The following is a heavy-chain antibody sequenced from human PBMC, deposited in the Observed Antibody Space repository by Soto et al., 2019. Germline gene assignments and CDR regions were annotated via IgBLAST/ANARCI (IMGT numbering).Heavy chain of an antibody. D-gene: IGHD3-10*01. Sequence: QITLRESGPTLVKPTQTLTLTCPVSGFSLSTSGVGVAWIRQPPGKALQWLGIIYWDDDKRYSPSLRSRLTITKDSSKNYVVLSMANRQSVDTATYFCAHFAYYGSASLDNWGQGTLVSVS. CDR1: GFSLSTSGVG. CDR2: IYWDDDK. J-gene: IGHJ4*02. V-gene: IGHV2-5*02. CDR3: AHFAYYGSASLDN.